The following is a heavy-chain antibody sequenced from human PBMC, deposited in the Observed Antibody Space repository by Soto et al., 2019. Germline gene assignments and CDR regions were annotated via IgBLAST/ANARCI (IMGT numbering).Heavy chain of an antibody. CDR3: ARVAEFWSGDHYYYYGMDV. CDR2: ISYDGSNK. V-gene: IGHV3-30-3*01. CDR1: GFNFSSYA. J-gene: IGHJ6*02. D-gene: IGHD3-3*01. Sequence: GSLRLSCAASGFNFSSYAMHWVRQAPGKGLEWVAVISYDGSNKYYADSVKGRFTISRDNSKNTLYLQMNSLRAEDTAVYYCARVAEFWSGDHYYYYGMDVWGQGNTVTVSS.